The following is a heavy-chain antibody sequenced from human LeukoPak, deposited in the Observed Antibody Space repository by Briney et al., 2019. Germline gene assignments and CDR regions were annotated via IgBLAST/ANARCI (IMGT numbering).Heavy chain of an antibody. CDR3: ARAVELGYCSSTCCPDAFDI. Sequence: ASVKVSCKASGYTFTSYGISWVRQAPGQGLEWMAWINVYNGDTHYAQKFQGRVTMTTDTSTSTAYMELRSLRSDDTAVYYCARAVELGYCSSTCCPDAFDIWGQGTMVTVSS. D-gene: IGHD2-2*01. CDR2: INVYNGDT. J-gene: IGHJ3*02. CDR1: GYTFTSYG. V-gene: IGHV1-18*01.